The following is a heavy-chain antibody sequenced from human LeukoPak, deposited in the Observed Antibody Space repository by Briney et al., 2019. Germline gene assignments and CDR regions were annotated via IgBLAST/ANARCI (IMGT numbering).Heavy chain of an antibody. CDR1: GGSISSYY. CDR3: AGHYYDSSGYFLRYYYYMDV. D-gene: IGHD3-22*01. Sequence: SETLSLTCTVSGGSISSYYWSWIRQPPGKGLEWIGYIYYSGSTNYNPSLKSRVTISVDTSKNQFSLKLSSVTAADTAVYYCAGHYYDSSGYFLRYYYYMDVWGKGTTVTVSS. CDR2: IYYSGST. V-gene: IGHV4-59*01. J-gene: IGHJ6*03.